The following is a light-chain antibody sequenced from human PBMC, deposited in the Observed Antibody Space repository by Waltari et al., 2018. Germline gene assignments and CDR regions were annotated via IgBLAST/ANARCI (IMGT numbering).Light chain of an antibody. Sequence: QSVLTQPPSASGTPGQRVTISCSGSSSNIGSNTVNWYQQLPGTAPKLLIYSHNQRPSGVPGRFSGPKSGTSASLAISGLQSEDEADYYCAAWDDSLNGPVFGGGTKLTVL. V-gene: IGLV1-44*01. J-gene: IGLJ3*02. CDR2: SHN. CDR3: AAWDDSLNGPV. CDR1: SSNIGSNT.